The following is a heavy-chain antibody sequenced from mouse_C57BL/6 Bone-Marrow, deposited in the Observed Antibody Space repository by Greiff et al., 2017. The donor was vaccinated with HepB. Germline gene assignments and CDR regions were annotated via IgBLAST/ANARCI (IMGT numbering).Heavy chain of an antibody. D-gene: IGHD2-5*01. V-gene: IGHV5-4*01. J-gene: IGHJ3*01. CDR1: GFTFSSYA. CDR3: ARERAYYSNYSWFAY. Sequence: EVMLVESGGGLVKPGGSLKLSCAASGFTFSSYAMSWVRQTPEKRLEWVATISDGGSYTYYPDNVKGRFTISRDNAKNNLYLQMSHLKSEDTAMYYCARERAYYSNYSWFAYWGQGTLVTVSA. CDR2: ISDGGSYT.